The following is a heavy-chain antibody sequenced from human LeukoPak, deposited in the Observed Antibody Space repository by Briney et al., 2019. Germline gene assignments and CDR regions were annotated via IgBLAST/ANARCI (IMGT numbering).Heavy chain of an antibody. Sequence: SETLSLTCTVSGVSISSSSYYWGWIRQPPGKGLEWIGSIYYSGSTYYNPSLKSRVTISVDTSKNQFSLKLSSVTAADTAVYYCASWWLQFGFFDYWGQGTLVTVSS. CDR1: GVSISSSSYY. CDR2: IYYSGST. D-gene: IGHD5-24*01. V-gene: IGHV4-39*01. CDR3: ASWWLQFGFFDY. J-gene: IGHJ4*02.